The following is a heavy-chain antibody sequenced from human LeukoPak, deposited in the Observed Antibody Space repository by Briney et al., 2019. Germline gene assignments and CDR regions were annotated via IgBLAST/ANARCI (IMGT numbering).Heavy chain of an antibody. D-gene: IGHD3-10*01. J-gene: IGHJ4*02. CDR2: ISGSGGST. V-gene: IGHV3-23*01. CDR1: GFTFSSYG. Sequence: PGGSLRLSCAASGFTFSSYGMSWVRQAPGKGLEWGSAISGSGGSTYYAASVKGRFTISRDNSKNTLYLQMNSLRAEDTAVYYCAKRYGSGSHFDYWGQGTLVTVSS. CDR3: AKRYGSGSHFDY.